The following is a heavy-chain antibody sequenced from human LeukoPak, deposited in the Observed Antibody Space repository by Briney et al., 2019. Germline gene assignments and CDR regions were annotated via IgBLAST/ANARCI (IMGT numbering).Heavy chain of an antibody. J-gene: IGHJ4*02. Sequence: PGGSLRLSCAASGFTFSSYWMSWVRQAPGKGLEWVGRIKSKTDGGTTDYAAPVKGRFTISRDNAKNSLYLQMNSLRAEDTAVYYCARDGQSGFDYWGQGTLVTVSS. CDR3: ARDGQSGFDY. CDR1: GFTFSSYW. CDR2: IKSKTDGGTT. V-gene: IGHV3-15*01.